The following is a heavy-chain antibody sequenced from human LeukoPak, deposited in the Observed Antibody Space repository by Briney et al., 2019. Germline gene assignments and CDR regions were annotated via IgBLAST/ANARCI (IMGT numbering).Heavy chain of an antibody. CDR1: GFTFSNYW. J-gene: IGHJ4*02. V-gene: IGHV3-7*01. CDR2: IKYYGSEK. Sequence: GGSLRLSCAASGFTFSNYWMSWVRQAPGKGLEWVANIKYYGSEKYYADSMRGRFTISRDNAKSSLYLQVNSLRAEDTAVYFCASALPADHFDFWGQGTLVTVSS. CDR3: ASALPADHFDF.